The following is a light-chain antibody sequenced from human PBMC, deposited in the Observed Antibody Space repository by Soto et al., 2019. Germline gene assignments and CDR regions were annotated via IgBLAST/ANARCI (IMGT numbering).Light chain of an antibody. CDR3: QHYGSSLSIT. CDR2: GAS. Sequence: EIVLTQSPGTLSLSPGERATLSCRASQTISSNYLAWYQQKPGQAPRPLIYGASSRATGIPDRFSGSGSGTDFTLTISRLEPEDFAVYYCQHYGSSLSITFGQGTRLDIK. J-gene: IGKJ5*01. CDR1: QTISSNY. V-gene: IGKV3-20*01.